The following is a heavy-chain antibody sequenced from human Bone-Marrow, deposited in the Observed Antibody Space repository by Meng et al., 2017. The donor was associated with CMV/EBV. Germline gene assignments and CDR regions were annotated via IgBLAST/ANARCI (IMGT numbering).Heavy chain of an antibody. V-gene: IGHV3-21*01. J-gene: IGHJ6*01. Sequence: GESLKISCAASGFTFSSYSMNWVRQAPGKGLEWVSSISSSSSYIYYADSVKGRSTISRDNAKNSLYLQMNSLRAEDTAVYYCARSSENYYYYGMDVWGQGITVNGAS. CDR2: ISSSSSYI. CDR3: ARSSENYYYYGMDV. CDR1: GFTFSSYS. D-gene: IGHD1-14*01.